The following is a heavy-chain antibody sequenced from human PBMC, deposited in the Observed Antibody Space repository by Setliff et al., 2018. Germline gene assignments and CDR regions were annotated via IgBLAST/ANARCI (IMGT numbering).Heavy chain of an antibody. D-gene: IGHD3-3*01. CDR2: IGSSTSTI. Sequence: GGSLRLSCAASEFTFSSYGMYWVRQAPGKGLEWVSYIGSSTSTIYYADSVKGRFTISRDNAKNSLYLQMNSLRAEDTAVYYCAKVNNRFWSGYYPYYYGMDVWGQGTTVTVSS. V-gene: IGHV3-48*01. CDR1: EFTFSSYG. J-gene: IGHJ6*02. CDR3: AKVNNRFWSGYYPYYYGMDV.